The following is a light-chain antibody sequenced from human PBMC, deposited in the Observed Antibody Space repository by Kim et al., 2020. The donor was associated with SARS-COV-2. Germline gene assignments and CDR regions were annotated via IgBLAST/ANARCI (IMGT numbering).Light chain of an antibody. CDR3: RQSITFPLT. V-gene: IGKV1-12*01. CDR1: QDITTL. Sequence: ASVGDRVTITCRASQDITTLLVWYQQKPGNAPNLLIYSASNLERGVPSRFSGSGSGTEFTLTLSSLQPEDIATYYCRQSITFPLTFGGGTKLDIK. J-gene: IGKJ4*01. CDR2: SAS.